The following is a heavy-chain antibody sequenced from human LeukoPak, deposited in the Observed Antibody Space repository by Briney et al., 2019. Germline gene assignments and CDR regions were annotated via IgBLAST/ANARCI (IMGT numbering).Heavy chain of an antibody. D-gene: IGHD6-13*01. CDR1: GYTFTGYY. V-gene: IGHV1-2*02. CDR3: ARGIAAAGTVSAYYYYYMDV. Sequence: ASVKVSCKASGYTFTGYYMHWVRQAPGQGLEWMGWINPNSGGTNYAQKFQGRVTMTRDTSISTAYMELSRLRSDDTAVYYCARGIAAAGTVSAYYYYYMDVWGKGTTVTISS. CDR2: INPNSGGT. J-gene: IGHJ6*03.